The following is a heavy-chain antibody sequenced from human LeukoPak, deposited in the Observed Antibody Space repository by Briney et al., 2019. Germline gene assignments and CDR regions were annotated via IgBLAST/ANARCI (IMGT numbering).Heavy chain of an antibody. CDR1: GSTFSSYG. D-gene: IGHD1-26*01. Sequence: GGSLRLSCAASGSTFSSYGMHWVRQAPGKGLEWVAVIWYDGSNKYYADSVKGRFTISRDNSKNTLYLQMNSLRAEDTAVYYCARVRGSYYFFDYWGQGTLVTVSS. CDR2: IWYDGSNK. V-gene: IGHV3-33*01. J-gene: IGHJ4*02. CDR3: ARVRGSYYFFDY.